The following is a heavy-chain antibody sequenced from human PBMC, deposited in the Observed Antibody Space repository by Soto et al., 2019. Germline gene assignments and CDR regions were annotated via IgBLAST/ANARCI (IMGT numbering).Heavy chain of an antibody. CDR3: ARDVGYGLIDY. J-gene: IGHJ4*02. Sequence: ASVKVCCKSSGDTFTSYGISWVRQAPGQGLEWMGWINAYNGNTNYAQKFQGRVTMTTGTSTSTAYMELRSLRSDDTAVYYCARDVGYGLIDYWGQGTLVTVSS. D-gene: IGHD5-18*01. CDR2: INAYNGNT. CDR1: GDTFTSYG. V-gene: IGHV1-18*01.